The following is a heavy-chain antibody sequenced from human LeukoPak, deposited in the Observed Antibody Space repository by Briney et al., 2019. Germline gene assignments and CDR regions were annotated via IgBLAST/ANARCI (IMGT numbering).Heavy chain of an antibody. V-gene: IGHV3-7*01. D-gene: IGHD2-15*01. CDR1: GFTFSSHW. CDR3: ARDKIELTGGRGCDY. J-gene: IGHJ4*02. Sequence: GGSLRLSCAASGFTFSSHWMSWVRQAPGKGLEWMANIKQDGSETYYVDSVKGRFTVSKDNAKNSLYLQMNSLRVEDTAVYYCARDKIELTGGRGCDYWGQGTLVTVSS. CDR2: IKQDGSET.